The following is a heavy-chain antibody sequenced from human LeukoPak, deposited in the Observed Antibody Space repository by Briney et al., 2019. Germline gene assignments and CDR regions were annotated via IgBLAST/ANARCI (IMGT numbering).Heavy chain of an antibody. D-gene: IGHD3-10*01. Sequence: PSETLSLTCTVSAVPISSYYWSWIRQPPGKGLEWIGYIYDSGTTNYNPSLKSRVTISVDTSKNQLSLKLSSATAADTAVYYCARGARSSDYWGQGTLATVSS. V-gene: IGHV4-59*01. CDR1: AVPISSYY. CDR3: ARGARSSDY. J-gene: IGHJ4*02. CDR2: IYDSGTT.